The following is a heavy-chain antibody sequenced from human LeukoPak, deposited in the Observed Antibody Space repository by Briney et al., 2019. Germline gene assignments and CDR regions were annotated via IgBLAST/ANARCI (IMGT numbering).Heavy chain of an antibody. CDR1: GFTFSSYA. J-gene: IGHJ5*02. D-gene: IGHD6-13*01. CDR2: ISGSGGST. V-gene: IGHV3-23*01. CDR3: AKAKFVGIAAAGKVNWFDP. Sequence: GGSLRPSCAASGFTFSSYAMSWVRQAPGKGLEWVSAISGSGGSTYYADSVKGRFSISRDNSEHTLYLQMNSLRAEDTAVYYCAKAKFVGIAAAGKVNWFDPWGQGTLVTVSS.